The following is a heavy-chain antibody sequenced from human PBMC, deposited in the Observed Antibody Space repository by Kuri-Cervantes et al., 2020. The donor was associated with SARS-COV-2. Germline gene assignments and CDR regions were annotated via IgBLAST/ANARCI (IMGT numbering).Heavy chain of an antibody. V-gene: IGHV4-59*01. D-gene: IGHD3-10*01. CDR2: IYYSGST. CDR1: GGSISSYY. Sequence: SETLSLTCTVPGGSISSYYWSWIRQPPGKGLEWIGYIYYSGSTNYNPSLKSRVTISVDTSKNQFSLKLSSVTAADTAVYYCARVLWFGELWAVGATEYYFDYWGQGTLVTVSS. CDR3: ARVLWFGELWAVGATEYYFDY. J-gene: IGHJ4*02.